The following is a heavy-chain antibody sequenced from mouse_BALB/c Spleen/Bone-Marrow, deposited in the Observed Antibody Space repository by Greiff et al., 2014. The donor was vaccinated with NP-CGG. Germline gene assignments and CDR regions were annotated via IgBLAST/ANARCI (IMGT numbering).Heavy chain of an antibody. CDR1: GLSLTGYG. Sequence: VQLQQSGPGLVAPSQSLSITCTVSGLSLTGYGVSWVRQPPGKGLEWLGMIWGDGSTDYNSALKSRLSISKDNSKSQVFLKVNSLQTEDTARYYCARDSFLITRALDYWGQGTSVTVSS. V-gene: IGHV2-6-7*01. J-gene: IGHJ4*01. D-gene: IGHD2-4*01. CDR2: IWGDGST. CDR3: ARDSFLITRALDY.